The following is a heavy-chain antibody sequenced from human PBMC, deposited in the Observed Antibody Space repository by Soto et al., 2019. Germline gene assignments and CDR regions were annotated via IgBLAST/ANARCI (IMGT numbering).Heavy chain of an antibody. CDR1: GYTFTGYY. Sequence: GASVKVSCKASGYTFTGYYMHWVRQAPGQGLEWMGWINPNSGGTNYAQKFQGWVTMTRDTSISTAYMELSRLRSDDTAVYYCARDSEYSSSSLWFDPWGQGTLVTVSS. V-gene: IGHV1-2*04. CDR3: ARDSEYSSSSLWFDP. D-gene: IGHD6-6*01. J-gene: IGHJ5*02. CDR2: INPNSGGT.